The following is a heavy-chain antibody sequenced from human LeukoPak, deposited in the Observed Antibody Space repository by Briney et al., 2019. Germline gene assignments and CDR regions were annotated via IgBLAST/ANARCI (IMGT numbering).Heavy chain of an antibody. CDR2: ISAYNGNT. J-gene: IGHJ6*02. D-gene: IGHD2-15*01. CDR1: GYTFTSYG. Sequence: ASVTVSCKASGYTFTSYGISWVRQAPGQGLEGMGWISAYNGNTNYAQKLQGRVTMTTDTSTSTAYMELRSLRSDDTAVYYCARGYCSGGSCYHYYYYGMDVWGQGTTVTVSS. CDR3: ARGYCSGGSCYHYYYYGMDV. V-gene: IGHV1-18*01.